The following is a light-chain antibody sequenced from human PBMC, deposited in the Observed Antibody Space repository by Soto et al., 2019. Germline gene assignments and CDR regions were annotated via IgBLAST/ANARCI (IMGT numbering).Light chain of an antibody. Sequence: EIVLTQSPATLSVSPGDRATLSCRASQSVSSDLAWLQQKPGQAPRLLIYDASTRATVIPARFSGSGSGTEFTLTISSLQSEDFAIYYYQQDDNWPLTFGGGTKVEIK. J-gene: IGKJ4*01. V-gene: IGKV3-15*01. CDR2: DAS. CDR1: QSVSSD. CDR3: QQDDNWPLT.